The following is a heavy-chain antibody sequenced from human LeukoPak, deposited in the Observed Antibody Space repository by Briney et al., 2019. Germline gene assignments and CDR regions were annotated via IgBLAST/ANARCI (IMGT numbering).Heavy chain of an antibody. Sequence: SETLSLTCTVSGGSITRSIYFWGWIRQPPGKGLEWIGSIYYSGSTYSNPSLKSRVTISVDTSKNQFSLKLSSVTAADTAVYYCARTYGSSGLGYFDLWGRGTLVTVSS. CDR1: GGSITRSIYF. CDR3: ARTYGSSGLGYFDL. V-gene: IGHV4-39*07. J-gene: IGHJ2*01. CDR2: IYYSGST. D-gene: IGHD6-13*01.